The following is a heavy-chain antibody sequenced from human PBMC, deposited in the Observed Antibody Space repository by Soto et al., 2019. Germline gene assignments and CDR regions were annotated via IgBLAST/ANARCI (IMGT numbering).Heavy chain of an antibody. Sequence: ASVKVSCKASGGTFSSYAISWVRQAPGQGLEWMGGIIPIFGTANYAQKFQGRVTITADKSTSTAYMELSSLRSEDTAVYYCARDGPRGSSNYYGMDVWGQGTTVTVSS. V-gene: IGHV1-69*06. CDR3: ARDGPRGSSNYYGMDV. D-gene: IGHD6-6*01. J-gene: IGHJ6*02. CDR1: GGTFSSYA. CDR2: IIPIFGTA.